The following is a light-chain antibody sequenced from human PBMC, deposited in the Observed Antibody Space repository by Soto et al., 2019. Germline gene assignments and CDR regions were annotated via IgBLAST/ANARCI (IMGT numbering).Light chain of an antibody. V-gene: IGLV2-14*03. Sequence: QSVLTQPASVSGSPGQSITISCTGTSRDVGAYDYVSWYLQYPDKAPQLLIYYVDHRPSGVSSRFSGSKSGNTASLTISGLQAEDEGDYYCCSYSTTNILVFGSGTKV. CDR2: YVD. CDR3: CSYSTTNILV. J-gene: IGLJ1*01. CDR1: SRDVGAYDY.